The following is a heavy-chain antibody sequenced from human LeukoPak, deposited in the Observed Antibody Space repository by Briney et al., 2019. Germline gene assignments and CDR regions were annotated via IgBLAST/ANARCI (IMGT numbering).Heavy chain of an antibody. CDR2: ISSSGSII. CDR1: GFTFSGYE. CDR3: ARDDAGYSSGWYWVY. D-gene: IGHD6-19*01. J-gene: IGHJ4*02. V-gene: IGHV3-48*03. Sequence: GGSLRLSCAASGFTFSGYEMNWVRQAPGKGLEWVSYISSSGSIIYYADPVKGRFTISRDNAKNSLYLQMNSLRAEDTAVYYCARDDAGYSSGWYWVYWGQGTLVTVSS.